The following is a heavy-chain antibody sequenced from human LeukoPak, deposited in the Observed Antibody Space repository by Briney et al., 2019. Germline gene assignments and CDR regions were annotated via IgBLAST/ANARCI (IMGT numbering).Heavy chain of an antibody. CDR3: ARDILGYCSSTSCRPYGMDV. V-gene: IGHV3-30*04. CDR1: GFTFSSYA. CDR2: ISYDGSNK. D-gene: IGHD2-2*01. J-gene: IGHJ6*02. Sequence: TGGSLRLSCAASGFTFSSYAMSWVRQAPGKGLEWVAVISYDGSNKYYADSVKGRFTISRDNSKNTLYLQMNSLRAEDTAVYYCARDILGYCSSTSCRPYGMDVWGQGTTVTVSS.